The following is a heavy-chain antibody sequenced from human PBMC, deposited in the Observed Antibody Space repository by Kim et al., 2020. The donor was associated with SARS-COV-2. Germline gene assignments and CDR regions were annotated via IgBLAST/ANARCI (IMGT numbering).Heavy chain of an antibody. J-gene: IGHJ3*01. CDR2: IYYSGST. CDR1: GGSISSSSYY. Sequence: SETLSLTCTVSGGSISSSSYYWGWIRQPPGKGLEWIGSIYYSGSTYYNPSLKSRVTISVDTSKNQFSLKLSSVTAADTAVYYCARHLHCSSTSCSSGVAFDLGGQETMVTVSS. D-gene: IGHD2-2*01. CDR3: ARHLHCSSTSCSSGVAFDL. V-gene: IGHV4-39*01.